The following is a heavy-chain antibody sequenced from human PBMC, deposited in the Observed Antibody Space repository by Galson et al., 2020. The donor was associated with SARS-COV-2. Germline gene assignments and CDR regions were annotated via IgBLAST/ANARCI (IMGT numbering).Heavy chain of an antibody. V-gene: IGHV3-66*02. CDR3: ASPSPRLTIFGVDIPSSYTHGMDV. Sequence: TGGSLRLSCVASGFGVSSNYVSWVRQPPGKGLEWISVIYSAGVTYYADSVKGRFIISRDNSKNTLYLQMNTLRDEDTAVYYCASPSPRLTIFGVDIPSSYTHGMDVWGQGTTVTVSS. J-gene: IGHJ6*02. CDR2: IYSAGVT. CDR1: GFGVSSNY. D-gene: IGHD3-3*01.